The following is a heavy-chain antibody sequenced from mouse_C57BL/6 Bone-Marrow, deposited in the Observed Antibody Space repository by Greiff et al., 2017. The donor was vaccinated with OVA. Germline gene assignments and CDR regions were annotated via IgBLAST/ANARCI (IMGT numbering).Heavy chain of an antibody. D-gene: IGHD2-4*01. V-gene: IGHV5-15*01. CDR2: ISNFAYSI. Sequence: EVQLVESGGGLVQPGGSLKLSCAASGFTFSDYGMAWVRQAPRKGPEWVAFISNFAYSIYYADTVTGRFTISRENAKNTLYLEMSSLRSEDTAMYYCARQDYDYGYAMDDWGQGTSVTVSS. CDR1: GFTFSDYG. CDR3: ARQDYDYGYAMDD. J-gene: IGHJ4*01.